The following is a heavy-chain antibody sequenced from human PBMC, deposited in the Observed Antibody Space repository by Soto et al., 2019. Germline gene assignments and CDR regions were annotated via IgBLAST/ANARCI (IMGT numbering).Heavy chain of an antibody. CDR1: GGPFSGYY. J-gene: IGHJ5*02. V-gene: IGHV4-34*01. CDR2: INHSGST. CDR3: ARVYPLSYYDFWSGYYPWFDH. D-gene: IGHD3-3*01. Sequence: SETLPLTCAVYGGPFSGYYWSWIRQPPGKGLEWIGEINHSGSTNYNPSLKSRVTISVDTSKNQFSLKLSSVTAADTAVYYCARVYPLSYYDFWSGYYPWFDHWGQGTLVNVSS.